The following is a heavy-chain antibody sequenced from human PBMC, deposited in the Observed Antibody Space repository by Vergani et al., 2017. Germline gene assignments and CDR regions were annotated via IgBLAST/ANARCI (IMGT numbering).Heavy chain of an antibody. Sequence: QVQLVQSGAEVKKPGSSVKVSCKASGVTFSSYGISWVRQAPGQGLEWMGRIIPIFGTPNYAQKFQGRVTITADESTSTAYMELSSLRFEDTAVYYCATGYGGCSGDSCYSYRGQGTLVTVSS. D-gene: IGHD2-15*01. CDR1: GVTFSSYG. V-gene: IGHV1-69*13. CDR2: IIPIFGTP. CDR3: ATGYGGCSGDSCYSY. J-gene: IGHJ4*02.